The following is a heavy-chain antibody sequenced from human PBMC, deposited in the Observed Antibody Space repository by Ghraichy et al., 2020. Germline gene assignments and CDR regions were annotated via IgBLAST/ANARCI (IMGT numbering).Heavy chain of an antibody. V-gene: IGHV3-13*01. D-gene: IGHD2-2*01. J-gene: IGHJ4*02. CDR1: GFTFSSYD. CDR3: ARGSDYCSSTSCYYDY. Sequence: LSLTCAASGFTFSSYDMHWVRQATGKGLEWVSAIGTAGDTYYPGSVKGRFTISRENAKNSLYLQMNSLRAGDTAVYYCARGSDYCSSTSCYYDYWGQGTLVTVSS. CDR2: IGTAGDT.